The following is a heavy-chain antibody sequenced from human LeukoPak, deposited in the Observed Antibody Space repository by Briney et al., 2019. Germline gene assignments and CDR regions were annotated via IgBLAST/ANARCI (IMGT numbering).Heavy chain of an antibody. CDR1: GYSFTAYY. CDR3: ARDQARTTTWYLYMNY. CDR2: IDPNSGGT. J-gene: IGHJ4*02. V-gene: IGHV1-2*06. Sequence: GASVKVSCKASGYSFTAYYIHWVRQAPGQGPEWMGRIDPNSGGTNSAQKFQARVTLTRDTSIATVYMELSSLRSNDTAVYYCARDQARTTTWYLYMNYWGQGTLVTVSS. D-gene: IGHD3/OR15-3a*01.